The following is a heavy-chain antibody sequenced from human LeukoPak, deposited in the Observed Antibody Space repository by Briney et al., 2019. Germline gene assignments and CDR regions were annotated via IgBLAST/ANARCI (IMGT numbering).Heavy chain of an antibody. D-gene: IGHD3-10*01. CDR2: INPNSGGT. V-gene: IGHV1-2*02. CDR1: GYTFTGYY. J-gene: IGHJ4*02. Sequence: GASVKVSCKASGYTFTGYYMHWVRQAPGQGHEWMGWINPNSGGTNYAQKFQGRVTMTRDTSISTAYMELSRLRSDDTAVYYCATAMVRGSPVFDYWGQGTLVTVSS. CDR3: ATAMVRGSPVFDY.